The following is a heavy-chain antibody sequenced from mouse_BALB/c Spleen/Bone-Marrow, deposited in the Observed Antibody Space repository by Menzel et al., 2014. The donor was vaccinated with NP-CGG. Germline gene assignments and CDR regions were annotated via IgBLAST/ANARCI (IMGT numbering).Heavy chain of an antibody. J-gene: IGHJ3*01. CDR2: INSDGGST. CDR3: ARHGDYYGSSLFAY. Sequence: DVQGVESGGGLVQPGESLKLSCESNEYEFPSHDMSWVRKTPEKRLELVAAINSDGGSTYFPDTVERRFIISRDNSKKTLYLQMSSLRSEDTAFYYCARHGDYYGSSLFAYWGQGTLVTVSA. V-gene: IGHV5-2*01. D-gene: IGHD1-1*01. CDR1: EYEFPSHD.